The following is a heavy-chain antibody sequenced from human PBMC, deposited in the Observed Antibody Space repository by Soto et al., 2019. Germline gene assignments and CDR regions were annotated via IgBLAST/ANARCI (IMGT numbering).Heavy chain of an antibody. V-gene: IGHV3-23*01. CDR3: AKDPYPVVVVPAANGMDV. CDR1: GLTFSRYA. D-gene: IGHD2-2*01. Sequence: EVQLLESGGGLIQPGGSLRLSCAASGLTFSRYAMNWVRQAPGNGLEWVSVISGSGGTRYYADSVKGRFTISRDNSMGILYLQMNSLRADDTAVYYCAKDPYPVVVVPAANGMDVWGQGTTVTVSS. J-gene: IGHJ6*02. CDR2: ISGSGGTR.